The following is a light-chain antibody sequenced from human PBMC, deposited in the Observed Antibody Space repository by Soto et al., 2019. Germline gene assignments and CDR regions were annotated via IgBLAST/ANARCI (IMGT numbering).Light chain of an antibody. V-gene: IGKV1-6*01. CDR1: QGIRNH. Sequence: IQMNQSLYSLSASVGDTVTLTCRASQGIRNHLGWYQQKPGKAPKLLIHDASSLESGVPTRFSGSGSGTDFTFTISSLQAEDFATYYCLQDYSYPWTFGQGTKVDIK. CDR2: DAS. CDR3: LQDYSYPWT. J-gene: IGKJ1*01.